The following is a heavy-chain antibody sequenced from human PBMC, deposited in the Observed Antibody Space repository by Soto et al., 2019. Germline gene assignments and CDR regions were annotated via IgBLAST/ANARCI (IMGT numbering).Heavy chain of an antibody. V-gene: IGHV3-23*01. CDR2: ISGSGGST. CDR1: GFTFSSYA. D-gene: IGHD2-2*02. Sequence: XESLRLSFAASGFTFSSYAMSWVRQAPGKGLEWVSTISGSGGSTYYADSVKGRFTISRDNSKNTLYLQMNSLRAEDTAVYYCASPGYCSSTSCYRYGMDVWGQGTTVTVSS. J-gene: IGHJ6*02. CDR3: ASPGYCSSTSCYRYGMDV.